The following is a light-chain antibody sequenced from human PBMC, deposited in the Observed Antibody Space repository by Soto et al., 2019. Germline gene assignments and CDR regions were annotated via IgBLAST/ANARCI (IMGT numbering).Light chain of an antibody. CDR2: EVS. J-gene: IGLJ1*01. CDR1: SSDVGGYNY. CDR3: SSYTSSSLLV. Sequence: QSALTQPASVSGSPGQSITISCTGTSSDVGGYNYVSWYQQHPGKAPKLMIYEVSNRPSGVSNRFSGSKSGNTASLTISGLQAEDEADYYCSSYTSSSLLVFGPGTKVTVL. V-gene: IGLV2-14*01.